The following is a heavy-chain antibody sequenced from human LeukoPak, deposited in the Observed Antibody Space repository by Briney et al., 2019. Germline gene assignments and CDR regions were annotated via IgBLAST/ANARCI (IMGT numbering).Heavy chain of an antibody. CDR3: AKDRTMAADGTYFDY. V-gene: IGHV3-30*02. D-gene: IGHD6-13*01. CDR1: GFTFSSFG. CDR2: IRYDGSNK. Sequence: GGSLRLSCAASGFTFSSFGMHWVRQAPGKGLEGISFIRYDGSNKYYTDSVKGRFTISRDNSQNTLYLQRNSLRTEDTALYFCAKDRTMAADGTYFDYWGQGTLVTVSS. J-gene: IGHJ4*02.